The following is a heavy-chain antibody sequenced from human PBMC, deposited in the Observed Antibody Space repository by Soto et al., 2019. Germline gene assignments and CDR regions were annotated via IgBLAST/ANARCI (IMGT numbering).Heavy chain of an antibody. D-gene: IGHD5-18*01. Sequence: EVQLVESGGGVVQPGGSLRLSCVASGLIFSDHYIDWVRRAPGKGLEWIGRIRSRPRSYTTEYAASVKGRFSISRDDSKTSVYLQMNGLTTGDTAVYYCTSPLSGDNYGLDYWGPGTLVTVSS. CDR1: GLIFSDHY. J-gene: IGHJ4*02. V-gene: IGHV3-72*01. CDR3: TSPLSGDNYGLDY. CDR2: IRSRPRSYTT.